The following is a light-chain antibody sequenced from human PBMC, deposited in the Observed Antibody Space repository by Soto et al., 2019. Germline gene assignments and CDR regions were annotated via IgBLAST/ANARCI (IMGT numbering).Light chain of an antibody. CDR1: QDISSS. Sequence: IRLTQSPSSLSAPVGDRVTITWGASQDISSSLAWYQQKPGKAPKLLIYAASTLQSGVPSRFSGSGSGTDFTLTISSLQPQDFATYYCQQLNSYPRITFGQGTRLEIK. J-gene: IGKJ5*01. CDR3: QQLNSYPRIT. CDR2: AAS. V-gene: IGKV1-9*01.